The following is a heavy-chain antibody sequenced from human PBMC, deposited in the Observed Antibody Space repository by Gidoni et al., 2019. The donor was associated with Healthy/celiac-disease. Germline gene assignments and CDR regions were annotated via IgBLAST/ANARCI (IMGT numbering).Heavy chain of an antibody. CDR2: IRGSGGST. CDR1: GFTFSSYA. Sequence: EVQLLESGGGLVQPGGSLRLSCAASGFTFSSYAMSWVRQAPGKGLEWVSAIRGSGGSTYYADSVKGRFTISRDNSKNTLYLQMNSLRAEDTAVYYCAKDRARGVTYFDYWGQGTLVTVSS. J-gene: IGHJ4*02. D-gene: IGHD2-21*02. CDR3: AKDRARGVTYFDY. V-gene: IGHV3-23*01.